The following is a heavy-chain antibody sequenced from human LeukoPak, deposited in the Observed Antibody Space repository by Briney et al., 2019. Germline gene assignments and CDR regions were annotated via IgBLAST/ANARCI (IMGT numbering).Heavy chain of an antibody. CDR2: IYHSGST. CDR3: ARAGWDSSSSLYYYYYMDV. V-gene: IGHV4-38-2*02. D-gene: IGHD6-6*01. CDR1: GYSLSSGYY. J-gene: IGHJ6*03. Sequence: SETLSLTCTVSGYSLSSGYYWGWIRQPPGKGLDWIGSIYHSGSTYYTPSLKSRVTISVDTSKNQFSLKLSSVTAADTAVYYCARAGWDSSSSLYYYYYMDVWGKGTTVTVSS.